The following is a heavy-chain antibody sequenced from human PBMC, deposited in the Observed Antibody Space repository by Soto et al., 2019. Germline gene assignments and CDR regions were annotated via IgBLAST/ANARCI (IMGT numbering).Heavy chain of an antibody. CDR2: IYYSGST. CDR3: ARHYSSGSRNWFDP. Sequence: SETLSLTCSVSGGSINSSSYFWGWVRQPPGKGLEWIGSIYYSGSTYYNPSLRSRVTISVDTSKNQFSLKLSSVTAADTAVLYCARHYSSGSRNWFDPWGQGTLVTVSS. J-gene: IGHJ5*02. D-gene: IGHD6-19*01. CDR1: GGSINSSSYF. V-gene: IGHV4-39*01.